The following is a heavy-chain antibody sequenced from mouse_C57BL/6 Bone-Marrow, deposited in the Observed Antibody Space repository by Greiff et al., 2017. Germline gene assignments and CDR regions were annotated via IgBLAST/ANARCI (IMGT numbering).Heavy chain of an antibody. CDR2: IYPGSGNT. Sequence: QVQLKQSGAELVRPGASVKLSCKASGYTFTDYYINWVKQRPGQGLEWIARIYPGSGNTYYNEKFKGKATLTVDKSSSTAYMLLSSLTSEDSAVYFCARTPSYPGFAYWGQGTLVTVSA. J-gene: IGHJ3*01. V-gene: IGHV1-76*01. D-gene: IGHD2-10*01. CDR3: ARTPSYPGFAY. CDR1: GYTFTDYY.